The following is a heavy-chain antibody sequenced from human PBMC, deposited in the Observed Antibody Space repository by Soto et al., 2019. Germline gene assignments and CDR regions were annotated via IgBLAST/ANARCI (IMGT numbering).Heavy chain of an antibody. J-gene: IGHJ5*02. V-gene: IGHV1-2*02. CDR3: ARERYCTTTRCSAFDP. D-gene: IGHD2-2*01. Sequence: ASVKVSCKASGYTFSDYYIHWVRQAPGQGLEWMGWINPNSGGTNSAEQFQDRVTMTRDTSISTAHMELRRLRSDDTAVYYCARERYCTTTRCSAFDPWGPGTLVTVYS. CDR1: GYTFSDYY. CDR2: INPNSGGT.